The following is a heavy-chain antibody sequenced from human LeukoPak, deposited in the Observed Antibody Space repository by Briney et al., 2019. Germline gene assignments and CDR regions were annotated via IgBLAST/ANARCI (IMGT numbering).Heavy chain of an antibody. CDR3: ARVPRLGYYYYGMDV. CDR2: IYHSGST. V-gene: IGHV4-4*02. D-gene: IGHD6-19*01. J-gene: IGHJ6*02. CDR1: GGSISSSNW. Sequence: SETLSLTCAVSGGSISSSNWWSWVRQPPRKGLEWIGEIYHSGSTNYNPSLKSRVTISVDKSKNQFSLKLSSVTAADTAVYYCARVPRLGYYYYGMDVWGQGTTVTVSS.